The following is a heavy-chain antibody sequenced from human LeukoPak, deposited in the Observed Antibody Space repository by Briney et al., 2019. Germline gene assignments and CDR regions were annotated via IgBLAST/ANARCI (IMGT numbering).Heavy chain of an antibody. CDR3: ARDDDSGSSY. CDR1: GGSISSYY. Sequence: SETLSLTCTVSGGSISSYYWSWIRQPPGEGLEWIGYIYYSGSTNYNPSLKSRVTISVDTSKNQFSLKLSSVTAADTAVYYCARDDDSGSSYWGQGTLVTVSS. J-gene: IGHJ4*02. CDR2: IYYSGST. V-gene: IGHV4-59*01. D-gene: IGHD1-26*01.